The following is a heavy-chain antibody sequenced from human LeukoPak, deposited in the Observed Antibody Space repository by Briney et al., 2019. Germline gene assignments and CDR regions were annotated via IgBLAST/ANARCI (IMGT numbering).Heavy chain of an antibody. V-gene: IGHV1-69*06. Sequence: GSSVKVSCKASGGTFSSYAISWVRQAPGQGLEWMGGIIPIFGTANYAQKFQGRATITADKSTSTAYMELSSLRSEDTAVYYCARDRYYGSGSPEGFDAFDIWGQGTMVTVSS. CDR1: GGTFSSYA. CDR2: IIPIFGTA. CDR3: ARDRYYGSGSPEGFDAFDI. J-gene: IGHJ3*02. D-gene: IGHD3-10*01.